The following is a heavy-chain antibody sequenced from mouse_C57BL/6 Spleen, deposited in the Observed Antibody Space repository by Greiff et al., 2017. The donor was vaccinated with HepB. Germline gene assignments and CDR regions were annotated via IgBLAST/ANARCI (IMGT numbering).Heavy chain of an antibody. CDR1: GFTFSSYG. Sequence: EVHLVESGGDLVKPGGSLKLSCAASGFTFSSYGMSWVRQTPDKRLEWVATISSGGSYTYYPDSVKGRFTISRDNAKNTLYLQMSSLKSEDTAMYYCARSYYGSSYGYFDVWGTGTTVTVSS. CDR2: ISSGGSYT. CDR3: ARSYYGSSYGYFDV. D-gene: IGHD1-1*01. V-gene: IGHV5-6*01. J-gene: IGHJ1*03.